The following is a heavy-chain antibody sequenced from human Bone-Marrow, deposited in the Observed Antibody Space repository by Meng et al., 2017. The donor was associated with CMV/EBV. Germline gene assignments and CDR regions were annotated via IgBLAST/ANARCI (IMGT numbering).Heavy chain of an antibody. CDR1: GGTFSSYA. CDR3: ASRNGSGSYAATTGYYGMDV. J-gene: IGHJ6*02. D-gene: IGHD3-10*01. V-gene: IGHV1-69*05. CDR2: IIPIFGTA. Sequence: SVKVSCKASGGTFSSYAISWVRQAPGQGLEWMGGIIPIFGTANYAQKFQGRVTITTDESTSTDYMELSSLRSEDTAVYYCASRNGSGSYAATTGYYGMDVWGQGNTVTVSS.